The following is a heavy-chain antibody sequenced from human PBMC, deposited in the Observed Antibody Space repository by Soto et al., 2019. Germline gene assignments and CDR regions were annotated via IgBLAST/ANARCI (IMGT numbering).Heavy chain of an antibody. V-gene: IGHV3-23*01. CDR1: GFTFSSCA. CDR3: AKDKPAAGSQWRVPI. J-gene: IGHJ4*02. D-gene: IGHD6-19*01. Sequence: EVQLLESGGGLVQPGGSLRLSCAASGFTFSSCAMTWVRQAPGMGLQWVSAISDSGGSTYYADSVRGRFTISRDNSKNTLYLQLNSLGAEDTAVYYCAKDKPAAGSQWRVPIWGRGTLVTVSS. CDR2: ISDSGGST.